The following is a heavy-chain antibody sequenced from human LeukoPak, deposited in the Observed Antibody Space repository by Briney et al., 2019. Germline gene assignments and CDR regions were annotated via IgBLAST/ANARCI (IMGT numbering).Heavy chain of an antibody. D-gene: IGHD4-17*01. Sequence: TGGSLRLSCAASGITFISAWMNWVRQAPGKGLEWVSYISRSSTYTNYADSVKGRFTISRDNAKNSLYLQMNSLRAEDSAVYYCAREAMGVTTVDYWGQGTLVTVSS. J-gene: IGHJ4*02. V-gene: IGHV3-11*05. CDR3: AREAMGVTTVDY. CDR2: ISRSSTYT. CDR1: GITFISAW.